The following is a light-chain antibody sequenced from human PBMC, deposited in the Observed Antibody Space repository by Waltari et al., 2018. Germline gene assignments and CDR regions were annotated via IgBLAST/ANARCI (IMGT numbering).Light chain of an antibody. Sequence: SSELTQDPAVSVALGQPIRFTCQGDSLRTHYASWYPVKSGQAPILVIYGKDKRPSGIPDRISGYSSGTTSSLTITGAQAEDEADYYCSSYTSSSTPVVFGGGTKLTVL. CDR2: GKD. J-gene: IGLJ2*01. V-gene: IGLV3-19*01. CDR1: SLRTHY. CDR3: SSYTSSSTPVV.